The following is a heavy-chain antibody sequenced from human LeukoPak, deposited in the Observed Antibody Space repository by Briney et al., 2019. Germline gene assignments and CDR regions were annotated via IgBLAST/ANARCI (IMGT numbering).Heavy chain of an antibody. Sequence: SETLSLTCAVYGGSFSGYYWSWIRQPAGKGLEWIGRIYTSGSTNYNPSLKSRVTISVDTSKNQFSLKLSSVTAADTAVYYCARARALAVAGTEIYYYYYYGMDVWGQGTTVTVSS. CDR1: GGSFSGYY. V-gene: IGHV4-59*10. J-gene: IGHJ6*02. D-gene: IGHD6-19*01. CDR2: IYTSGST. CDR3: ARARALAVAGTEIYYYYYYGMDV.